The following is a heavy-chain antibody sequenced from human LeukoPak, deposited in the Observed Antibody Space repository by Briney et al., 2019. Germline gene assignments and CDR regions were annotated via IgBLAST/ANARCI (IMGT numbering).Heavy chain of an antibody. V-gene: IGHV3-64*01. J-gene: IGHJ6*02. CDR2: ISRNGGST. D-gene: IGHD2-15*01. CDR3: ARDRVVVAATPGGYYGIDV. Sequence: GGSLRLSCAASGFTFSSYAMHWVRQAPGKGLEYVSAISRNGGSTYYANSVKGRFTISRDNSKNTLYLQMGSLRAEDMAVYYCARDRVVVAATPGGYYGIDVWGQGTTVTVSS. CDR1: GFTFSSYA.